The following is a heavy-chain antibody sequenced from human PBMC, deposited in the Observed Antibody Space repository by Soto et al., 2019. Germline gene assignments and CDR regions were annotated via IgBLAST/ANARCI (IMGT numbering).Heavy chain of an antibody. CDR1: GNSFTSYW. Sequence: GESLKISCTGSGNSFTSYWIGWVRQMPGKGLEWMGIIYPGDSDARYSPSFQGQVTISADKSISTAYLQWSSLKASDTAMYYCARQEGLVTNLGPWFDPWGQGTLVTVSS. CDR3: ARQEGLVTNLGPWFDP. D-gene: IGHD2-15*01. CDR2: IYPGDSDA. J-gene: IGHJ5*02. V-gene: IGHV5-51*01.